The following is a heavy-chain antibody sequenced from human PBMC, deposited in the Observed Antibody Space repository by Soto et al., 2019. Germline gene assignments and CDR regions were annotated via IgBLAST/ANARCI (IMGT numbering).Heavy chain of an antibody. CDR1: GFTFSSYT. V-gene: IGHV3-30-3*01. CDR2: ISNNGINK. CDR3: AREWSISVGAPGY. Sequence: QVQLVESGGGVGQPGRSLRLSCAASGFTFSSYTMYWVREGPGKGLEWVAGISNNGINKDYADSVKGRFIVSRDNSKNTLNLQINSLRRDDSAIYYCAREWSISVGAPGYWCQGTLVTVSS. J-gene: IGHJ4*02. D-gene: IGHD6-19*01.